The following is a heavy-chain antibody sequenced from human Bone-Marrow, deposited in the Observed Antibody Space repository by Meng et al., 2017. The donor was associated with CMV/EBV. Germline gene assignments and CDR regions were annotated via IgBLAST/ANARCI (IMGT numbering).Heavy chain of an antibody. CDR2: ISAYNGNT. V-gene: IGHV1-18*01. CDR3: AREDCSRTSCLVWVNWFDP. D-gene: IGHD2-2*01. J-gene: IGHJ5*02. CDR1: GYTFTSYG. Sequence: ASVKVSCKASGYTFTSYGISWVRQAPGQGLEWMGWISAYNGNTNYAQKLQGRVTMTTDTSTSTAYMELRSLRSDDTAVYYCAREDCSRTSCLVWVNWFDPWGQGTLVTVSS.